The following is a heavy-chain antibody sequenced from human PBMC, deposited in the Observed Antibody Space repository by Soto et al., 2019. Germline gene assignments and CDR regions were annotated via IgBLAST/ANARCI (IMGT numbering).Heavy chain of an antibody. CDR2: INHSGST. V-gene: IGHV4-34*01. CDR3: ARVFKASYYYGSGRSIDY. D-gene: IGHD3-10*01. CDR1: GGSFSGYY. Sequence: SETLSLTCAVYGGSFSGYYWSWIRQPPGKGLEWIGEINHSGSTNYNPSLKSRVTISVDTSKNQFSLKLSSVTAADTAVYYCARVFKASYYYGSGRSIDYWGQGTLVTVSS. J-gene: IGHJ4*02.